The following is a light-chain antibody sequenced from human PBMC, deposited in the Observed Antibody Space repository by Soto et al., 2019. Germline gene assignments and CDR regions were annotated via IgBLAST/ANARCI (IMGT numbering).Light chain of an antibody. CDR2: DAS. CDR3: QQYNNYPQLT. J-gene: IGKJ4*01. Sequence: AIQLTQSPSSLSSSVGDRVTITCRASQSISSALAWYQQKPGKAPNLLIYDASILETGVPSRFSGSGSWTDFTLIISSLQPEDFATYYCQQYNNYPQLTFGGGTKVEIK. V-gene: IGKV1D-13*01. CDR1: QSISSA.